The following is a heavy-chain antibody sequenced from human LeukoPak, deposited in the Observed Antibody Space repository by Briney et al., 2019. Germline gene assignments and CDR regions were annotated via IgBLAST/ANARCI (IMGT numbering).Heavy chain of an antibody. Sequence: ASETVSCKASGYTFTIYYIDWVRQAPGQGLEWMGVINPSGGSTRHAHKFQGRVTMTGDPSTRTVYMELSSLTSDDTAVDYCARGTTDAYWGQGTPVSASS. J-gene: IGHJ4*02. CDR2: INPSGGST. D-gene: IGHD1-1*01. V-gene: IGHV1-46*01. CDR3: ARGTTDAY. CDR1: GYTFTIYY.